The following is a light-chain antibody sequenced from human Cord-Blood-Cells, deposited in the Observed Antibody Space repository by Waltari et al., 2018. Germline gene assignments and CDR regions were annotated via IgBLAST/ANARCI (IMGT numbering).Light chain of an antibody. CDR1: QSVSSN. Sequence: EIVMTQSPATLSVSPGERATISCRASQSVSSNLAWYQQKPGQAPRLLIYGASTRATGIPARFSGSGSGTEFTLTISSLQSEDFAVYYCQQYNNWPPATFGPGTKVDIK. CDR2: GAS. V-gene: IGKV3-15*01. J-gene: IGKJ3*01. CDR3: QQYNNWPPAT.